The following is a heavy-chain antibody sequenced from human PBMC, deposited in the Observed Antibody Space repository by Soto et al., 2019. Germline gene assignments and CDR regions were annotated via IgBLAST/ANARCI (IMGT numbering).Heavy chain of an antibody. CDR2: ISAYNGNT. D-gene: IGHD3-10*01. J-gene: IGHJ6*02. V-gene: IGHV1-18*01. CDR3: ARDPMVRGVGNGMDV. CDR1: GYTFTSYG. Sequence: QVQLVQSGAEVKKPGASVKVSCKASGYTFTSYGITWVRQAPGQVLEWMGWISAYNGNTNYAQKLQGRVTMTTDTSKSTAYMELRSLGSDDTSVYDCARDPMVRGVGNGMDVWGQGTTVTVSS.